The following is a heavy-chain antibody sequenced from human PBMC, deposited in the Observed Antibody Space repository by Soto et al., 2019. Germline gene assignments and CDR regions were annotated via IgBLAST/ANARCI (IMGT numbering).Heavy chain of an antibody. CDR1: GDSVSSISAT. CDR2: TYYRSRWYN. CDR3: ARVTWGPLDY. J-gene: IGHJ4*02. D-gene: IGHD3-16*01. V-gene: IGHV6-1*01. Sequence: PSQTLSLTCAISGDSVSSISATWNWIRQSPSRGLEWLGRTYYRSRWYNDYAVSVKSRITINPDTSKNQFFLQLNSVTPDDTAVYYCARVTWGPLDYWGQGTMVTVYS.